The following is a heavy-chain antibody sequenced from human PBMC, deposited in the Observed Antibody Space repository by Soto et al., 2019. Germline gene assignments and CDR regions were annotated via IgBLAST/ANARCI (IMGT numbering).Heavy chain of an antibody. CDR1: GYTFTSYA. D-gene: IGHD2-2*01. CDR2: INAGNGNT. J-gene: IGHJ4*02. CDR3: ARSVVVPAAPDY. V-gene: IGHV1-3*01. Sequence: ASVKVSCKASGYTFTSYAMHWARQAPGQRLEWMGWINAGNGNTKYSQKFQGRVTITRDTSASTAYMELSSLRSEDTAGYYCARSVVVPAAPDYWAQGTLVTVSS.